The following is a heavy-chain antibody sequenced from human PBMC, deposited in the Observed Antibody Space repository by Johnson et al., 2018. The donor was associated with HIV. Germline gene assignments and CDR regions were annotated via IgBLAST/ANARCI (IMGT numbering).Heavy chain of an antibody. V-gene: IGHV3-20*04. J-gene: IGHJ3*02. CDR2: INWNGGST. D-gene: IGHD4-17*01. CDR1: GFTFDDYG. CDR3: ARDFSDYGDYGRCAFDI. Sequence: EVQLVESGGGLVQPGRSLRLSCAASGFTFDDYGMSWVRQAPGKGLEWVSGINWNGGSTGYADSVKGRFTISRDDAKNSLYLQMNSLRAEDTALYYCARDFSDYGDYGRCAFDIWGQGTMVTVSS.